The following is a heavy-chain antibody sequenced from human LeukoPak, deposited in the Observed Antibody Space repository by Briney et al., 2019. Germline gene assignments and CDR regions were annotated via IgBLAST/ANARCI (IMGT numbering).Heavy chain of an antibody. Sequence: ASVKVSCKASGYTFTGYYMHWVRQAPGQGLEWMGWINPNSGGTNYAQKFQGRVTMTMDTSISTAYLELSRLRSDDTAVYYCARSLPYTHYYYYYYMDVWGKGTTVTISS. CDR1: GYTFTGYY. J-gene: IGHJ6*03. V-gene: IGHV1-2*02. CDR2: INPNSGGT. CDR3: ARSLPYTHYYYYYYMDV. D-gene: IGHD4-11*01.